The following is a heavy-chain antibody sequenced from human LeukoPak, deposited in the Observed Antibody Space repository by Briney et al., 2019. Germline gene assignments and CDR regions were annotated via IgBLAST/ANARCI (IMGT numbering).Heavy chain of an antibody. CDR1: GYTFTSYD. Sequence: ASVKVSCKASGYTFTSYDINWVRQATGQGLEWMGWMNPNSSNTGYAQKFQGRVTMTRNTSISTAYMELSSLRSGDTAVYYCAREVGGITIFGVVMRAFDYWGQGTLVTVSS. CDR2: MNPNSSNT. D-gene: IGHD3-3*01. V-gene: IGHV1-8*01. J-gene: IGHJ4*02. CDR3: AREVGGITIFGVVMRAFDY.